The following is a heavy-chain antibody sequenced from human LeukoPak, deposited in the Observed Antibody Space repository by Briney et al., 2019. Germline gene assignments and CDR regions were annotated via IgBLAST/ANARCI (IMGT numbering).Heavy chain of an antibody. J-gene: IGHJ4*02. CDR2: ISYDGSNK. D-gene: IGHD2-15*01. CDR1: GFTFSSYG. CDR3: AKDPLGGYCSGGSCYTLSL. V-gene: IGHV3-30*18. Sequence: PGGSLRLSCAASGFTFSSYGMHWVRQAPGKGLEWVAVISYDGSNKYYADSVKGRFTISRDNSKNTLYLQMNSLRAEDTAVHYCAKDPLGGYCSGGSCYTLSLWGQGTLVTVSS.